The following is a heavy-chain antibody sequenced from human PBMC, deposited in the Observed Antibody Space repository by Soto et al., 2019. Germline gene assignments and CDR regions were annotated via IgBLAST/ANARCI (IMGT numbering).Heavy chain of an antibody. CDR2: ISGRGGHT. CDR3: GREYCSSTSCPIDY. D-gene: IGHD2-2*01. V-gene: IGHV3-23*01. CDR1: GFTFGNYA. J-gene: IGHJ4*02. Sequence: EVQLLESGGGLVQPGGSLRLSCAASGFTFGNYAMSWVRQAPGKGLEWVSAISGRGGHTYYANSVGGRFTISRDISKDTLYLHLNSLRGEDTAIYYCGREYCSSTSCPIDYWGQGILVTVSS.